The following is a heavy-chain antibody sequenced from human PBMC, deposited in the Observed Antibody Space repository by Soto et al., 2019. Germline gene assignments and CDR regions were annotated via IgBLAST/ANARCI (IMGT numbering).Heavy chain of an antibody. D-gene: IGHD3-3*01. CDR1: GYSFTSYW. CDR3: ARRHCDFWSGYYFDY. Sequence: GESLKISCKGSGYSFTSYWIGWVRQMPGKGLEWMGIIYPGDSDTRYSPSFQGQVTISADKSISTAYLQWSSLKASDTAMYYCARRHCDFWSGYYFDYWGQGTLVTVSS. J-gene: IGHJ4*02. V-gene: IGHV5-51*01. CDR2: IYPGDSDT.